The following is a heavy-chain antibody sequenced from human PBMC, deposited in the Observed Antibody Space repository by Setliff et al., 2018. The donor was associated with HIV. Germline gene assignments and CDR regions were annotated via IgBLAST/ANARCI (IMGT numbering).Heavy chain of an antibody. CDR3: ARGVEMGGPATIFDY. CDR2: IDPNSGET. Sequence: ASVKVSCKASGGSFSRNAISWVRQAPGQGLEWMGWIDPNSGETSSAQKFQGRVTITADESTSTAYIELSSLRSEDTAVYYCARGVEMGGPATIFDYWGQGTLVTVSS. D-gene: IGHD2-15*01. V-gene: IGHV1-69*13. J-gene: IGHJ4*02. CDR1: GGSFSRNA.